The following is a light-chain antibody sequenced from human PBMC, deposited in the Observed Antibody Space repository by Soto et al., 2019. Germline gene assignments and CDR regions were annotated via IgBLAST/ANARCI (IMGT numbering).Light chain of an antibody. J-gene: IGKJ5*01. Sequence: EIELTQSPVTLSLSPGESATLSCRVSQSTSPKYVACYQQRRGLAPRLLVYGVSKRAAGIPDRFRGSGSGSEFSLPISGLEPEDFAVYFCQHFGSSPPVIFGQGTRLEIK. CDR1: QSTSPKY. CDR3: QHFGSSPPVI. V-gene: IGKV3-20*01. CDR2: GVS.